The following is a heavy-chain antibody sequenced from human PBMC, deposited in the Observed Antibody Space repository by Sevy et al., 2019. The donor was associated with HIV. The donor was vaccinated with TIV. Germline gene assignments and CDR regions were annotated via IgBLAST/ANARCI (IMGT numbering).Heavy chain of an antibody. Sequence: GGSLRLSCAAYGFIFDYYGMHWDRQAPGKGLEWVALISHDGSKKYYAYSVKGRFTMSRDNSKNTLYLQMNTLRRDDTAAYFCTKDPPVYGDFPYGMDVWGQGTTVTVSS. J-gene: IGHJ6*02. D-gene: IGHD4-17*01. CDR1: GFIFDYYG. V-gene: IGHV3-30*18. CDR3: TKDPPVYGDFPYGMDV. CDR2: ISHDGSKK.